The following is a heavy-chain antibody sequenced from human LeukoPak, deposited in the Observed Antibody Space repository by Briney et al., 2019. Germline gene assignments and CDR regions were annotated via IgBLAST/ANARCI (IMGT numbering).Heavy chain of an antibody. CDR1: GFFFSIYT. V-gene: IGHV3-64D*06. D-gene: IGHD3-16*01. CDR3: VKDFGRVRGTPDS. J-gene: IGHJ4*02. Sequence: GGSLRLSCSASGFFFSIYTMYWVRQTPGKGPEYVSTISGSGNGFSIYYADSVKGRFTISRDDSKSILYLQMNGLRSEDTAVYYCVKDFGRVRGTPDSWGQGTLVTVSS. CDR2: ISGSGNGFSI.